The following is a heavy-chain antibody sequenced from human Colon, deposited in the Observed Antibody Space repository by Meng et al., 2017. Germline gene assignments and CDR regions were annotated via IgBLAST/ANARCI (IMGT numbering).Heavy chain of an antibody. CDR1: GGSVTITGYY. V-gene: IGHV4-61*08. CDR3: ARDNLLTSGSRFCFDY. CDR2: IYYTGTT. Sequence: QVQLQEPGPGRVRPSETLSLTCTVSGGSVTITGYYWSWIRQSPGKGLEWIGYIYYTGTTNYNPSLKSRVTISVDTSKNQFSLKLSSVTPADTAVYFCARDNLLTSGSRFCFDYWGQGALVTVSS. D-gene: IGHD6-19*01. J-gene: IGHJ4*02.